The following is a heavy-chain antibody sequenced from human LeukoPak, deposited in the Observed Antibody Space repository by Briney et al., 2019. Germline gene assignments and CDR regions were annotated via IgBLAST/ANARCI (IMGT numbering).Heavy chain of an antibody. Sequence: TGGSLRLSCAVSGFTFSYYSMNWVRQAPGKGLERVSYISSSGSTTYYADSVKGRFTVSRDNAKNSLYLQMNSLRDEDTAVYYCAFRPLGDCSSSTCYAFDYWGRGTLVTVSS. CDR2: ISSSGSTT. V-gene: IGHV3-48*02. CDR3: AFRPLGDCSSSTCYAFDY. CDR1: GFTFSYYS. D-gene: IGHD2-2*01. J-gene: IGHJ4*02.